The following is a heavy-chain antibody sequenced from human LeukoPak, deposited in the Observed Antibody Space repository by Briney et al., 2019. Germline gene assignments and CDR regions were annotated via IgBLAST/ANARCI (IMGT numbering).Heavy chain of an antibody. Sequence: GGSLRLSCAASGFTFSTYWMSWFRQAPGKGLEWVSGISGSGIGGRTHYADSVKGRFTISRDNSKNTLYLQMNSLRAEDTAVYYCAKLGDILTGYPYYFDYWGQGTLVTVSS. CDR3: AKLGDILTGYPYYFDY. CDR1: GFTFSTYW. V-gene: IGHV3-23*01. CDR2: ISGSGIGGRT. D-gene: IGHD3-9*01. J-gene: IGHJ4*02.